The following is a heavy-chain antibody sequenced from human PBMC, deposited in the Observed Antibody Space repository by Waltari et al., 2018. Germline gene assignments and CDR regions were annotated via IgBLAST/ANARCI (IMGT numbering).Heavy chain of an antibody. CDR3: ARDGVGISGFD. CDR2: IWYEGSNK. V-gene: IGHV3-33*01. Sequence: QVQLVESGGGVVQPGRSLRLSCAASGFTFSSYGMHWVRQAPGKGLECVAVIWYEGSNKYYADSVKGRFTISRDKSKNTLYLQMNSLRAEDTAVYYCARDGVGISGFDWGQGTLVTVSS. CDR1: GFTFSSYG. J-gene: IGHJ4*02. D-gene: IGHD6-19*01.